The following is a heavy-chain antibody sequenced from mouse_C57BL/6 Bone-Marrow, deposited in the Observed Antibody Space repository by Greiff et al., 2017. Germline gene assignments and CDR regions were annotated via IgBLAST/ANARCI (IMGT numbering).Heavy chain of an antibody. Sequence: QVHVKQSGAELVKPGASVKLSCKASGYTFTSYWMQWVKQRPGQGLEWIGEIDPSDSYTNYNQKFKGKATLTVDTSSSTAYMQLSSLTSEDSAVYYCAREGYYGSSYWYFDVWGTGTTVTVSS. CDR2: IDPSDSYT. J-gene: IGHJ1*03. CDR3: AREGYYGSSYWYFDV. CDR1: GYTFTSYW. D-gene: IGHD1-1*01. V-gene: IGHV1-50*01.